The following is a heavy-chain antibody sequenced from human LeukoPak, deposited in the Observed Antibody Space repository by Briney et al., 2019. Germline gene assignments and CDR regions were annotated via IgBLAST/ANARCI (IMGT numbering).Heavy chain of an antibody. Sequence: GGSLRLSCAASGFTFSNTWMSWVRQAPGKGLEWVSYISSSSTIYYADSVKGRFTISRDNAKNSLYLQMNSLRAEDTAVYYCARDRIAARPGDYWGQGTLVTVSS. CDR3: ARDRIAARPGDY. J-gene: IGHJ4*02. CDR1: GFTFSNTW. D-gene: IGHD6-6*01. CDR2: ISSSSTI. V-gene: IGHV3-69-1*01.